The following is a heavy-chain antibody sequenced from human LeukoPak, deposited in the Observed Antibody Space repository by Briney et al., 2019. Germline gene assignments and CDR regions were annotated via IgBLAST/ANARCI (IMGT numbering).Heavy chain of an antibody. CDR1: GFTFSGSA. V-gene: IGHV3-73*01. Sequence: GGSLRLSCAASGFTFSGSAMHWVRQASGKGLEWVGRIRSKANSYATAYAASVKGRFTISRDDSKNTAYLQMNSLKTEDTAVYYCTGHALWFGELTDYWGQGTLVTVSS. D-gene: IGHD3-10*01. J-gene: IGHJ4*02. CDR3: TGHALWFGELTDY. CDR2: IRSKANSYAT.